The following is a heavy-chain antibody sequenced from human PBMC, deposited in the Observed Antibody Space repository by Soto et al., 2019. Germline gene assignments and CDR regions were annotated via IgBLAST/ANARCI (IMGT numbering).Heavy chain of an antibody. CDR3: ARDRKGAFDT. J-gene: IGHJ3*02. Sequence: GGSLRLSCAASGFTVSSNYMSWVRQAPGKGPEWVSVIYSGGSTYYADSVKGRFTISRDNSKNTLYLQMNSLRAEDTAVYYCARDRKGAFDTWGKGQWSPSPQ. V-gene: IGHV3-66*01. CDR1: GFTVSSNY. CDR2: IYSGGST.